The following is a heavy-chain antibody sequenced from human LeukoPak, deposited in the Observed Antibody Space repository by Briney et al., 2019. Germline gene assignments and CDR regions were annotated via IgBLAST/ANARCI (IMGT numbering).Heavy chain of an antibody. Sequence: ASVQVSCKASGYPFTSYGISWGRPAPGQGIEWMGWISAYNGNTNYSQKLQGRVTITTDTSTSTAYMELRSLRSADTAVYYCARASRMVRGENWFDPLGQGTLVTVSS. CDR1: GYPFTSYG. CDR3: ARASRMVRGENWFDP. J-gene: IGHJ5*02. D-gene: IGHD3-10*01. V-gene: IGHV1-18*04. CDR2: ISAYNGNT.